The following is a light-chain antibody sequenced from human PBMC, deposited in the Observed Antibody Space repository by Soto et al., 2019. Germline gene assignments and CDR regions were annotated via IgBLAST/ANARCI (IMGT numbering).Light chain of an antibody. Sequence: SYELTQPPSVSVAPGQTARITCGGNNIGSKSVHWYQQKPGQAPILVVYDGSDRPSGIPERFSGSNSANTATLTISRVEAGNEADYYCHVWDSSSDHVVFGGGTKLTVL. V-gene: IGLV3-21*02. J-gene: IGLJ2*01. CDR3: HVWDSSSDHVV. CDR1: NIGSKS. CDR2: DGS.